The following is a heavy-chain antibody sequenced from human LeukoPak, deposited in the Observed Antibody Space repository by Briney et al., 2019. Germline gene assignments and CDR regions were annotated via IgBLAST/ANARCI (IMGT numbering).Heavy chain of an antibody. J-gene: IGHJ4*02. V-gene: IGHV3-23*01. CDR3: AKDSHVVAATPYYFDH. CDR2: ISGSGGST. CDR1: GFTFSTYA. D-gene: IGHD2-15*01. Sequence: GGSLRLSCVASGFTFSTYAMSWVRQAPGKGLEWVSGISGSGGSTYYADSVKGRFTISRDNSKNTLYLQMNSLRAEDTAVYYCAKDSHVVAATPYYFDHWGQGTLVTVSS.